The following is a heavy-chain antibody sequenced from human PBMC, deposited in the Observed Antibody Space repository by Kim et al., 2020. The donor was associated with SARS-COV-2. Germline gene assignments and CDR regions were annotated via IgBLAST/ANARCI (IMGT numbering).Heavy chain of an antibody. Sequence: SETLSLTCAVYGGSFSGYYWSWIRQPPGKGLEWIGEINHSGSTNYNPSLKSRVTISVDTSKNQFSLKLSSVTAADTAVYYCARSLIAAAGTRGVYFDYWG. D-gene: IGHD6-13*01. J-gene: IGHJ4*01. V-gene: IGHV4-34*01. CDR3: ARSLIAAAGTRGVYFDY. CDR1: GGSFSGYY. CDR2: INHSGST.